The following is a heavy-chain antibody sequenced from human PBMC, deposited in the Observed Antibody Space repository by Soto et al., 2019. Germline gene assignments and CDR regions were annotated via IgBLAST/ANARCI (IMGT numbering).Heavy chain of an antibody. CDR3: ARGLGP. CDR1: GGSISSGGYF. CDR2: IYHRGST. V-gene: IGHV4-30-2*01. D-gene: IGHD3-10*01. Sequence: QLQLPESGSGLVKPAQTLSLTSVVSGGSISSGGYFWSWIRQPPGKGLECLGYIYHRGSTYYNPSLKSRVTISVDRSKNQFSLKLSSVTAADTAVYYCARGLGPWGQGTLVTVSS. J-gene: IGHJ5*02.